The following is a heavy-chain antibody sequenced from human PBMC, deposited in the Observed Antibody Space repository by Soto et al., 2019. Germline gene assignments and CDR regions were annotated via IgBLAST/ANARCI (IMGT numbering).Heavy chain of an antibody. CDR1: GFTFSSCA. CDR2: IDNSGGYT. V-gene: IGHV3-23*01. CDR3: AKLSGRFYSDN. J-gene: IGHJ4*02. D-gene: IGHD1-26*01. Sequence: EVQLLESGGGLVQPGGSLRLSCAASGFTFSSCAMTWVRQAPGKGLQWVSTIDNSGGYTYYADSVKGRFTISRDNSKNTLHLQMNSLRADDTAVYYCAKLSGRFYSDNWGQGTLVTVSS.